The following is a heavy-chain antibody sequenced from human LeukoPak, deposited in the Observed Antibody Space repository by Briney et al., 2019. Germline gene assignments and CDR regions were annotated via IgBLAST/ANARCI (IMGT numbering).Heavy chain of an antibody. V-gene: IGHV1-69*04. D-gene: IGHD6-13*01. Sequence: ASVKVSCKASGGTFSSYAISWVRQAPGQGLEWMGRIIPILGIANYAQKFQGSVTITADKSTSTAYMELSSLRSEDTAVYYCASGADRIAAAGTTFDYWGQGTLVTVSS. CDR3: ASGADRIAAAGTTFDY. CDR2: IIPILGIA. CDR1: GGTFSSYA. J-gene: IGHJ4*02.